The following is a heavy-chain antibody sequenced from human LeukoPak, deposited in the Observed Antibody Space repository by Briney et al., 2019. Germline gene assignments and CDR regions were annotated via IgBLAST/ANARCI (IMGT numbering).Heavy chain of an antibody. CDR2: TNSDGSIT. Sequence: QTGGSLRLSCAASEFTFSNYWMHWVRQAPGKGLVWVSRTNSDGSITSYADSVKGRFTISRDNAKNTLYLQMNSLRAEDTAVYYCARERAAADDSLDYWGQGTLVIVSS. D-gene: IGHD6-13*01. CDR1: EFTFSNYW. J-gene: IGHJ4*02. CDR3: ARERAAADDSLDY. V-gene: IGHV3-74*01.